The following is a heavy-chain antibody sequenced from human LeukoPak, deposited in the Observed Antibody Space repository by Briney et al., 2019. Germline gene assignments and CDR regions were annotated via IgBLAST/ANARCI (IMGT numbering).Heavy chain of an antibody. CDR1: GFTFSSSA. D-gene: IGHD2-15*01. CDR2: ITVSGGNS. CDR3: PKGIRCSGGSCYSLFFDD. J-gene: IGHJ4*02. Sequence: GGSLRLSCAASGFTFSSSAMSWVRQAPGEGLEWVSGITVSGGNSYFADSVKGRFTISRDNSKNSLYLQMNSLRAEDTAVYYCPKGIRCSGGSCYSLFFDDWGQGTLVTVSS. V-gene: IGHV3-23*01.